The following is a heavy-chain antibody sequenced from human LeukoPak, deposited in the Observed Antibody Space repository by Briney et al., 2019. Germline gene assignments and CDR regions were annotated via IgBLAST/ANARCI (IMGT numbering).Heavy chain of an antibody. CDR1: GFTFSNYA. CDR3: AKWGDYDVLTGYYDSDY. D-gene: IGHD3-9*01. V-gene: IGHV3-23*01. J-gene: IGHJ4*02. Sequence: PGGSLRLSCAASGFTFSNYAVSWVRQAPGKGLEWVSAVSGRDTSTYYADSVKGRFTISRDNSKNTLYLQMNSLRAEDTAIYYCAKWGDYDVLTGYYDSDYWGQGTLVTVSS. CDR2: VSGRDTST.